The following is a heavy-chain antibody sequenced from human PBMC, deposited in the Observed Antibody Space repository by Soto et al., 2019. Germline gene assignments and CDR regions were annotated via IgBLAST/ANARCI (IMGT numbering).Heavy chain of an antibody. CDR1: GYTFTSYG. J-gene: IGHJ4*02. D-gene: IGHD3-10*01. Sequence: GASVKGSCKASGYTFTSYGISWLRQAPGQGLEWMGWISAYNVNTNYAQKLQGRVTMTTNTSTRTAYMELRSLRSDDTAVYYCARESADYYGSAYFDYWGQGTLVTVSS. CDR3: ARESADYYGSAYFDY. CDR2: ISAYNVNT. V-gene: IGHV1-18*01.